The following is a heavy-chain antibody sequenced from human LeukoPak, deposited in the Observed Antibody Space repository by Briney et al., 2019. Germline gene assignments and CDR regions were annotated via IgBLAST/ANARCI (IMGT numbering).Heavy chain of an antibody. J-gene: IGHJ4*02. CDR2: IIPIFGTA. CDR3: ARGMVSSWDENYFDY. V-gene: IGHV1-69*13. Sequence: SVKVSCKASGGTFSSYAISWVRQAPGQGLEWMGGIIPIFGTANYAQKFQGRVTITADESTSTAYMELSSLRSEDTAVYYCARGMVSSWDENYFDYWGQGTLVTVSS. CDR1: GGTFSSYA. D-gene: IGHD6-13*01.